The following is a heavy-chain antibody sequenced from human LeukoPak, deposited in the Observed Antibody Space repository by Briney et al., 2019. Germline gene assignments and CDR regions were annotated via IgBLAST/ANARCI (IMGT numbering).Heavy chain of an antibody. D-gene: IGHD3-10*01. V-gene: IGHV1-2*06. CDR1: GYTFTGYY. Sequence: ASVKVSCKASGYTFTGYYMHWVRQAPGQGLEWMGRINPNSGGTNYAQKFQGRVTMTRDTSTSTVYMELSSLRSEDTAVYYCALIKDYYGFDYWGQGTLVTVSS. CDR3: ALIKDYYGFDY. J-gene: IGHJ4*02. CDR2: INPNSGGT.